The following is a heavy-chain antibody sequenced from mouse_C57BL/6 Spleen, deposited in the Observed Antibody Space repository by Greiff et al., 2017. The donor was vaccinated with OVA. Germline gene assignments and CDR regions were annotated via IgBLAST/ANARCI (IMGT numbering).Heavy chain of an antibody. CDR1: GYTFTSYW. D-gene: IGHD1-1*01. J-gene: IGHJ2*01. CDR3: ARPSYYYGSY. CDR2: IHPNSGST. Sequence: QVQLKQSGAELVKPGASVKLSCKASGYTFTSYWMHWVKQRPGQGLEWIGMIHPNSGSTNYNEKFKSKATLTVDKSSSTAYMQLSSLTSEDSAVYYCARPSYYYGSYWGQGTTLTVSS. V-gene: IGHV1-64*01.